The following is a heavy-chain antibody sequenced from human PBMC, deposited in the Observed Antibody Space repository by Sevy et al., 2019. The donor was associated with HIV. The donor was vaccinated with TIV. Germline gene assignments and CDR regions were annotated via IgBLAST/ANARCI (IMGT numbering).Heavy chain of an antibody. CDR3: AQELPGSGGSYILPTVASLDI. V-gene: IGHV3-23*01. D-gene: IGHD1-26*01. CDR2: ISGSGGST. CDR1: GFTFSSYA. Sequence: GGSLRLSCAASGFTFSSYAMSWVHQAPGKGLEWVSAISGSGGSTWYADSVKGRFTISRDNSKNTLYLQMNSLRAEDTAVYYCAQELPGSGGSYILPTVASLDIWGQGTMVTVSS. J-gene: IGHJ3*02.